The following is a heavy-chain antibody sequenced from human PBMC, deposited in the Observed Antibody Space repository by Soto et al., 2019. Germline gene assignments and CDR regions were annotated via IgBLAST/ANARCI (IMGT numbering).Heavy chain of an antibody. D-gene: IGHD3-3*01. Sequence: GGSLRLSCAASGLTFSSYDMNWVRQAPGKGLEWISYISRSSSTIYYADSVKGRFTISRDNSKNTLYLQMNSLRAEDTAVYYCARDLTIFGVVNDAPYGMDVWGQGTTVTVSS. CDR2: ISRSSSTI. V-gene: IGHV3-48*01. J-gene: IGHJ6*02. CDR3: ARDLTIFGVVNDAPYGMDV. CDR1: GLTFSSYD.